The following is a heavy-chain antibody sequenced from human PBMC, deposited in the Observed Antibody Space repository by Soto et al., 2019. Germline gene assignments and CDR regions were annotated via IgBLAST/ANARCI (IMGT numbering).Heavy chain of an antibody. V-gene: IGHV7-4-1*01. D-gene: IGHD2-15*01. J-gene: IGHJ6*02. CDR1: GYTFTSYA. CDR3: AGGASGASGQNFLFLFGMDV. CDR2: INTNTGNP. Sequence: QVQLVQSGSELKKPGASVKVSCKASGYTFTSYAMNWVRQAPGQGLEWMGWINTNTGNPTYAQGFTGRFVFSLDTLGRTAYLPVWNLKGEENCVYLLAGGASGASGQNFLFLFGMDVWGQGTTVTVSS.